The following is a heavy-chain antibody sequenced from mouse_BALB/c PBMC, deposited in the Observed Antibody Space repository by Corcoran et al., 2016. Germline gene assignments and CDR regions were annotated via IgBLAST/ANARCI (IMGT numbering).Heavy chain of an antibody. V-gene: IGHV14-1*02. CDR1: GFNIKDYY. Sequence: EVQLQQSGAELVRPGALVKLSCKASGFNIKDYYMHWVKQRPEQGLEGIGWIDPENGNTRYDPTFQGTASITADTFSNTAYRQLSSLTSEDTAVDYCSRNCNLDYWGQGTTLTVSS. CDR3: SRNCNLDY. CDR2: IDPENGNT. J-gene: IGHJ2*01.